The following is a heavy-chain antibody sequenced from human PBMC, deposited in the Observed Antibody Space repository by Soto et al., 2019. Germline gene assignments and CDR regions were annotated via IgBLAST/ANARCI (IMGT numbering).Heavy chain of an antibody. D-gene: IGHD1-26*01. CDR1: GFTFSNYA. CDR3: ARDVWELLRGFDP. CDR2: ISGSGNST. J-gene: IGHJ5*02. Sequence: EVQLLESGGGLVQPGGSLRLSCAVSGFTFSNYAMSWVRQAPGKGLEWVSAISGSGNSTNYADSVKGRFTISRDNSKNTVYLQMNSLRAVDTAVYYCARDVWELLRGFDPWGQGTLVTVSS. V-gene: IGHV3-23*01.